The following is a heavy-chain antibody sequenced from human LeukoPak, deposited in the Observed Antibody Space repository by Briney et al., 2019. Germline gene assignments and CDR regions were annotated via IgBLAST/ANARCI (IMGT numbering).Heavy chain of an antibody. V-gene: IGHV4-39*01. J-gene: IGHJ4*02. Sequence: PSETLSLTCTVSGGSISSSSYYWGWIRQPPGKGLEWIGSIYYSGSTYYNPSLKSRVTISVDTSKNQFSLKLSSVTAADTAVYYCARRVESGYYYDSSGYYPFDYWGQGTLVTVSS. CDR1: GGSISSSSYY. CDR2: IYYSGST. D-gene: IGHD3-22*01. CDR3: ARRVESGYYYDSSGYYPFDY.